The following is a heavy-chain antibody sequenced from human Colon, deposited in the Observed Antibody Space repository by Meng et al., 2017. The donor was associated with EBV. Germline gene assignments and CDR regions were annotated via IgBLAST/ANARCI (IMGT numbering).Heavy chain of an antibody. Sequence: QGQLQQWGAGLLKHLETLSRSRAVYGGSFRDYYWTWIRHPPGKGLAWIGEIDHRGNTKYNPSLKSRVTISLDTSKKQFSLKVSSVTAADSAVYYCARRGPSGNFSPWSQGALVTVSS. CDR1: GGSFRDYY. J-gene: IGHJ5*02. CDR3: ARRGPSGNFSP. D-gene: IGHD3-10*01. CDR2: IDHRGNT. V-gene: IGHV4-34*01.